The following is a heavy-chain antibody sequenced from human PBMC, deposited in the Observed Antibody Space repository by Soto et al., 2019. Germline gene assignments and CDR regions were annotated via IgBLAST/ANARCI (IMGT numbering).Heavy chain of an antibody. CDR2: IYFSGGT. J-gene: IGHJ4*02. Sequence: PSETLSLTCTVSGGSISSYYWSWIRQSPGKRLEWIGYIYFSGGTNYNPSLKSRVTISGDTSKNQFSLKLTSVTAADTAVYYCARVEYSGYPRIWGQGTLVTVSS. D-gene: IGHD5-12*01. CDR3: ARVEYSGYPRI. CDR1: GGSISSYY. V-gene: IGHV4-59*01.